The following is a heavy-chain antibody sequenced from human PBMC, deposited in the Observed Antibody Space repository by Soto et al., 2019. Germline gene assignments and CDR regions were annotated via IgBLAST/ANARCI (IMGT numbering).Heavy chain of an antibody. CDR3: ARGITSTPAVQGEAPEHCYFDS. D-gene: IGHD2-2*01. J-gene: IGHJ4*02. CDR1: GYSMSSSY. Sequence: PSETLSLTCSVSGYSMSSSYWGWIRQSPGKGPEWIASIYHGGTTFYNPSLKSRVTISVDTSNNQFSLKLTSMTAADTAVYYCARGITSTPAVQGEAPEHCYFDSWGMGTLVIVSS. V-gene: IGHV4-38-2*02. CDR2: IYHGGTT.